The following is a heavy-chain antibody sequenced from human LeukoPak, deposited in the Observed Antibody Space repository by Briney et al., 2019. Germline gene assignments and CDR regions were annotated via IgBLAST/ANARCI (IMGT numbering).Heavy chain of an antibody. Sequence: GGSLRLSCAASGFTFSSYWMHWVRQAPGKGLVWVSRINSDGSSTSYADSVKGRFTISRDNAKNTLYLRMNSLRAEDTAVYYCARDRSYGDYFDYWGQGTLVTVSS. V-gene: IGHV3-74*01. J-gene: IGHJ4*02. CDR2: INSDGSST. CDR1: GFTFSSYW. CDR3: ARDRSYGDYFDY. D-gene: IGHD4-17*01.